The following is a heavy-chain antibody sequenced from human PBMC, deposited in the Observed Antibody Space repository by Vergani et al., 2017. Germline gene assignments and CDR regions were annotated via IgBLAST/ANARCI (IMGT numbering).Heavy chain of an antibody. D-gene: IGHD3-10*01. V-gene: IGHV3-7*01. J-gene: IGHJ6*02. CDR1: GFKFSQFG. CDR2: IKQDGSEK. CDR3: AREREYYGSGSYYTYYYYYYGMDV. Sequence: VQLVESGGGVVQPGTSLRLSCEASGFKFSQFGMHWVRQGPGKGLEWVANIKQDGSEKYYVDSVKGRFTISRDNAKNSLYLQMNSLRAEDTAVYYCAREREYYGSGSYYTYYYYYYGMDVWGQ.